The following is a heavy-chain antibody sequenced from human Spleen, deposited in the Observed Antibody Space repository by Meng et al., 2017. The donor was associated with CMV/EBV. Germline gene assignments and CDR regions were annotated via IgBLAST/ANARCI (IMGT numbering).Heavy chain of an antibody. CDR1: DSISISNW. J-gene: IGHJ4*02. V-gene: IGHV4-4*02. CDR3: ARGPIAVTGRRETYFDD. D-gene: IGHD6-19*01. CDR2: MYLSGST. Sequence: DSISISNWWSWVRQPPGKGLEWIGEMYLSGSTYYNPSLKSRVTISVDNSKNQFFLNLSSVTAADTAVYYCARGPIAVTGRRETYFDDWGQGTLVTVSS.